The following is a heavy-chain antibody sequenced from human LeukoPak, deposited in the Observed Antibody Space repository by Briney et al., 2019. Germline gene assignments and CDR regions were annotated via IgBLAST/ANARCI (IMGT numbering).Heavy chain of an antibody. V-gene: IGHV1-69*01. CDR3: ARGATMVRGVLNWFDP. J-gene: IGHJ5*02. CDR1: GGTFSSYA. Sequence: SVKVSCKASGGTFSSYAISWVRQAPGQGLEWMGGIIPIFGTANYAQKFQGRVTITADESTSTAYMELSSLRSEDTAVYYCARGATMVRGVLNWFDPWGQGTLVTVSS. CDR2: IIPIFGTA. D-gene: IGHD3-10*01.